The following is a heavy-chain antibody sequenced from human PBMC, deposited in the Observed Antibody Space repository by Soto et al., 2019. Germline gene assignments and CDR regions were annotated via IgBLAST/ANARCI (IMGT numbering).Heavy chain of an antibody. J-gene: IGHJ4*02. D-gene: IGHD1-26*01. CDR2: IIPIFGTA. CDR3: ARDGGRHSGGIDY. V-gene: IGHV1-69*01. Sequence: QVQLVQSGAEVKKPGSSVKVSCKASGGTFSSYSINWVRQAHGQGLEWMGEIIPIFGTANYAQKFQGRVTITADESTSTAYMELSSLSSEDTAVYYCARDGGRHSGGIDYWGQGTLVTVSS. CDR1: GGTFSSYS.